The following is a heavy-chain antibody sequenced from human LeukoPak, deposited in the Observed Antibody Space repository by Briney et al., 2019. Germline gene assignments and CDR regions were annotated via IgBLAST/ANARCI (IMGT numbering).Heavy chain of an antibody. J-gene: IGHJ4*02. D-gene: IGHD6-19*01. V-gene: IGHV4-61*01. CDR1: VGSFSSSSYY. CDR2: IYDSGST. CDR3: ARDRYSSGWYSY. Sequence: SETLSLTCSVSVGSFSSSSYYWSGIRQPPGKGLEWIGYIYDSGSTNYNPSLKSRVTISVDTSKNQISLKLSSVTAADTAVYYCARDRYSSGWYSYWGQGTLVTVSS.